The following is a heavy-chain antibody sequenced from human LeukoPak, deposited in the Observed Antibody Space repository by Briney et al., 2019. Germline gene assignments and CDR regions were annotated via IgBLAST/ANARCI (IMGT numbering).Heavy chain of an antibody. D-gene: IGHD3-3*01. CDR2: IKLDGSEK. CDR3: ARDQYDTWSRRGNFDS. Sequence: GGSLRLSCVASGFTFGKYWMSWVRQAPGKGLEWVANIKLDGSEKNYVDPVKGRFTISRDNTKNSLYLQMNSLRVEDTAVFYCARDQYDTWSRRGNFDSWGQGTLVIVSS. V-gene: IGHV3-7*03. CDR1: GFTFGKYW. J-gene: IGHJ4*02.